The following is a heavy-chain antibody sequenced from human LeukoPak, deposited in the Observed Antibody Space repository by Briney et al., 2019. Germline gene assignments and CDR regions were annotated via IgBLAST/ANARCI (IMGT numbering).Heavy chain of an antibody. CDR1: GGSFSGYY. CDR3: ARGRLRVTIFGPYNWFDP. D-gene: IGHD3-3*01. V-gene: IGHV4-34*01. J-gene: IGHJ5*02. Sequence: PSETLSLTCAVYGGSFSGYYWSWIRQPPGKGLEWIGEINHSGSTNYNPSLKSRVTISVDTPKNQFSLKLSSVTAADTAVYYCARGRLRVTIFGPYNWFDPWGQGTLVTVSS. CDR2: INHSGST.